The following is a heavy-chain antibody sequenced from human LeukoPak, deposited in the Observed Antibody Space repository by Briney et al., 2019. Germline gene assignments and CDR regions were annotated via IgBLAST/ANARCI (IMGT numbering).Heavy chain of an antibody. CDR2: IYYSGSI. Sequence: SETLSLTCTVSGGSISSGGYYWSWIRQHPGKGLEWIGYIYYSGSINYNPSLKSRVTVSVDTSKNQFSLKLSSVTAADTAVYYCASSLLYYYDSSGYAFDIWGQGTMVTVSS. J-gene: IGHJ3*02. D-gene: IGHD3-22*01. CDR1: GGSISSGGYY. CDR3: ASSLLYYYDSSGYAFDI. V-gene: IGHV4-61*08.